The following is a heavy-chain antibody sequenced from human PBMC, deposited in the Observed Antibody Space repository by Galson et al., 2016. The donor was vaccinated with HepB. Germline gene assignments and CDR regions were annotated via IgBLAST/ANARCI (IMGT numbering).Heavy chain of an antibody. V-gene: IGHV3-23*01. J-gene: IGHJ4*02. Sequence: SLRLSCAASGFTFYNYAMDRVRQAPRGGLEWVAAIGGNGSPTYYADSVRGRFSISRDNSKNTLYLQMNSLRAEDTALYYCARGGGHGFFDYWGQGTQVTVSS. D-gene: IGHD3-10*01. CDR1: GFTFYNYA. CDR3: ARGGGHGFFDY. CDR2: IGGNGSPT.